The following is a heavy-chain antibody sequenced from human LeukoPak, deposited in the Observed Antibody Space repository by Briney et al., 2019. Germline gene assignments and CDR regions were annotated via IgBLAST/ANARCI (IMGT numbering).Heavy chain of an antibody. CDR3: ARVGYTDTWYSSPPFDY. V-gene: IGHV3-23*01. Sequence: GGSLRLSCAASGFGFSTYVISWVRQAPGKGLEWVSTISGSGGNTYYADSVKGRFTISRDNSKNTLYLQMNSLRAEDTALYYCARVGYTDTWYSSPPFDYWGQGTLVTVSS. CDR1: GFGFSTYV. D-gene: IGHD2-15*01. J-gene: IGHJ4*02. CDR2: ISGSGGNT.